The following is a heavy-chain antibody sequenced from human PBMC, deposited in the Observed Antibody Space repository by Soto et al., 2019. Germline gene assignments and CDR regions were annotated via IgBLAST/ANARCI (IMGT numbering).Heavy chain of an antibody. Sequence: SETLSLTCTVSGGSISSSSYYWGWIRQPPGKGLEWIGSIYYSGSTYYNPSLKSRVTISVDTSKNQFSLKLSSVTAADTAVYYCAREKPYSSSWYHDYWGQGTLVTVSS. CDR1: GGSISSSSYY. CDR2: IYYSGST. CDR3: AREKPYSSSWYHDY. V-gene: IGHV4-39*02. D-gene: IGHD6-13*01. J-gene: IGHJ4*02.